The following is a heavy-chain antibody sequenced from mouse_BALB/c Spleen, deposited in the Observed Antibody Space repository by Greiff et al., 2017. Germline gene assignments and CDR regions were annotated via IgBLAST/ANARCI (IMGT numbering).Heavy chain of an antibody. V-gene: IGHV5-4*02. J-gene: IGHJ2*01. CDR3: AREGGRGDY. Sequence: EVKLMESGGGLVKPGGSLKLSCAASGFTFSDYYMYWVRQTPEKRLEWVATISDGGSYTYYPDSVKGRFTISRDNAKNNLYLQMSSLKSEDTAMYYCAREGGRGDYWGQGTTLTVSS. D-gene: IGHD3-3*01. CDR2: ISDGGSYT. CDR1: GFTFSDYY.